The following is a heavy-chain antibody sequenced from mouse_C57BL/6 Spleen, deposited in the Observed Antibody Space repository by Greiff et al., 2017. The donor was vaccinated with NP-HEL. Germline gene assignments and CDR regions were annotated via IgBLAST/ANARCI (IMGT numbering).Heavy chain of an antibody. Sequence: QVQLKQSGAELARPGASVKMSCKASGYTFTSYTMHWVKQRPGQGLEWIGYINPSSGYTKYNQKFKDKATLTADKSSSTAYMQLSSLTSEDSAVYYCARFGDYGGYFDVWGTGTTVTVSS. D-gene: IGHD1-1*01. J-gene: IGHJ1*03. CDR2: INPSSGYT. V-gene: IGHV1-4*01. CDR1: GYTFTSYT. CDR3: ARFGDYGGYFDV.